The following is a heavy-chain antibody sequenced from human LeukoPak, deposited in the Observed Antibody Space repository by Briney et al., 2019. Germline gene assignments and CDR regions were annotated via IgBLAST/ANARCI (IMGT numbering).Heavy chain of an antibody. J-gene: IGHJ4*02. Sequence: GGSRRLSWAAAGFTVSSNYMSWVRQAPGKGLEWVSVIYSGGSTYYADCVKGRFTISRDNSKNTLYLQMNSLRAEDTAVYYCETYYYGSSGYSVLDYWGQGTLVTVSS. CDR1: GFTVSSNY. CDR3: ETYYYGSSGYSVLDY. CDR2: IYSGGST. V-gene: IGHV3-66*01. D-gene: IGHD3-22*01.